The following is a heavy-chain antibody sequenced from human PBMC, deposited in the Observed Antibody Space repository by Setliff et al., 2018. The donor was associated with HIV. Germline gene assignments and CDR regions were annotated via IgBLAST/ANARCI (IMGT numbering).Heavy chain of an antibody. V-gene: IGHV4-4*08. J-gene: IGHJ4*02. CDR1: GGSISSYY. CDR3: ARDYSGWYYFDC. CDR2: IYTSGIT. Sequence: TLSLTCTVSGGSISSYYWSWIRLPPGKGLEWIGYIYTSGITNYNPSLKSRVTMSADTSKNQFSLKLSSVTAADTAVYYCARDYSGWYYFDCWGQGTLVTVSS. D-gene: IGHD6-19*01.